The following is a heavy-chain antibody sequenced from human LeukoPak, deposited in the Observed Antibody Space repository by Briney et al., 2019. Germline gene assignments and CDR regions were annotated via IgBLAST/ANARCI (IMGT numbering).Heavy chain of an antibody. J-gene: IGHJ4*02. V-gene: IGHV1-2*02. CDR3: ARGLNYYDSSGYYSN. Sequence: ASVKVSCKASGYTFTGYYMHWVRQAPGQGLEWMGWINPNSGGTNYAQKFQGRVTMTRDTSISTAYMELSRLRSDDTAVYYCARGLNYYDSSGYYSNWGQGTLVTVSS. CDR1: GYTFTGYY. CDR2: INPNSGGT. D-gene: IGHD3-22*01.